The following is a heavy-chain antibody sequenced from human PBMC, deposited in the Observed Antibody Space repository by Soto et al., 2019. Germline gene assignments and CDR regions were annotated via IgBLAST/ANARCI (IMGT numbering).Heavy chain of an antibody. CDR2: IGTQHDT. CDR1: GLTFSAFD. D-gene: IGHD2-8*02. CDR3: ARQASYWHGGGGWFDP. V-gene: IGHV3-13*01. J-gene: IGHJ5*02. Sequence: DVQLVESGGDLVQPGGSLRLSCAASGLTFSAFDMHWVRQTTGKGLEWVAAIGTQHDTYYPDSVKGRFTISRENAKNSLYLQMNSLGAGDTAVYYCARQASYWHGGGGWFDPWGQGTLVTVSS.